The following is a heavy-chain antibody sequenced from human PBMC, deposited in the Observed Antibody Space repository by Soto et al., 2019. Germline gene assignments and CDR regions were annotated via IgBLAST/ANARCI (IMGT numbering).Heavy chain of an antibody. Sequence: KPSETLSLTCTVSGGFISRYYWSWIRQPAGNGLEWIGYIYYSGSTNYNPSLNSRVSISVDAYQNPFSQKLSSVTAAHMAVYYCARHICSGGSCYYRYYYMDVWGKGTTVTASS. J-gene: IGHJ6*03. V-gene: IGHV4-59*08. D-gene: IGHD2-15*01. CDR3: ARHICSGGSCYYRYYYMDV. CDR2: IYYSGST. CDR1: GGFISRYY.